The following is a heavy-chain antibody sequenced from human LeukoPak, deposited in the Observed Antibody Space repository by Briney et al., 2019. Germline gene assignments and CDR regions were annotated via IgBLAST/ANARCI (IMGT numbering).Heavy chain of an antibody. D-gene: IGHD3-22*01. Sequence: PSQTLSLTCAVSGGSISSGGFSWSWIRQPPGKGLEWIGYIYHSGSTYFNPSLKSRVTISVDRSKNQFSLKLSSVTAADTAVYYCASSSGYYTNKFDYWGQGTLVIVSS. J-gene: IGHJ4*02. CDR3: ASSSGYYTNKFDY. V-gene: IGHV4-30-2*01. CDR1: GGSISSGGFS. CDR2: IYHSGST.